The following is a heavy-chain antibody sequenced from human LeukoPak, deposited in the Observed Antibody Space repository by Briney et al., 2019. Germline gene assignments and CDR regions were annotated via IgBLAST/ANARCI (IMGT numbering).Heavy chain of an antibody. D-gene: IGHD7-27*01. J-gene: IGHJ4*02. Sequence: SGPALVKPTQTLTLTCTFSGFSLSTSGMCVSWIRQPPGKALEWLARIDWDDDKYYSTSLKTRLTISKDTSKNQVVLTMTNMDPVDTATYYCARIGRLDPTGDLAFDYWGQGTLVTVSS. V-gene: IGHV2-70*11. CDR3: ARIGRLDPTGDLAFDY. CDR1: GFSLSTSGMC. CDR2: IDWDDDK.